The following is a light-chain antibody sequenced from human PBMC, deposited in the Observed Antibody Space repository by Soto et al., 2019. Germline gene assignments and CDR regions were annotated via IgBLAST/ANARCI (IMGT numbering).Light chain of an antibody. CDR1: QDVRSW. J-gene: IGKJ5*01. CDR2: PAS. V-gene: IGKV1D-12*01. Sequence: DVHVTQSPSSVSASVGYRVTITCGASQDVRSWLAWYQQKPGKAPNLLIYPASSLQSGVPSRFRGSGSETDCTLTINSLQPEDFETYYCQQANSFPITFGQGTRLEIK. CDR3: QQANSFPIT.